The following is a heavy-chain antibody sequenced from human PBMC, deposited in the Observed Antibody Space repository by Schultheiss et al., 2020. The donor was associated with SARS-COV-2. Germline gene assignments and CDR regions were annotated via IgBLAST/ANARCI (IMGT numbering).Heavy chain of an antibody. CDR3: ARDLGIAVAGGMDV. J-gene: IGHJ6*02. V-gene: IGHV4-61*08. Sequence: SETLSITCTVSGGSIRSGAYSWSWIRQPPGKGLEWIGYIYYSGSTNYNPSLKSRVTMSVDTSKNQFSLKLSSVTAADTAVYYCARDLGIAVAGGMDVWGQGTTVTVSS. CDR1: GGSIRSGAYS. D-gene: IGHD6-19*01. CDR2: IYYSGST.